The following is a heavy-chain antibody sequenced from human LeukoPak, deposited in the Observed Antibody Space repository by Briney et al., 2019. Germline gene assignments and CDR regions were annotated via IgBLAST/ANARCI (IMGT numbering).Heavy chain of an antibody. CDR3: ARWLSYYGMDV. CDR2: IGTAGDT. Sequence: GGSLRLSCAASGFTFSSYDMPWVRQATGKGLEWVSAIGTAGDTYYPGSVKGRFTISRENAKNSLYLQMNSLRAGDTAVYYCARWLSYYGMDVWGQGTTVTVSS. D-gene: IGHD3-22*01. V-gene: IGHV3-13*01. J-gene: IGHJ6*02. CDR1: GFTFSSYD.